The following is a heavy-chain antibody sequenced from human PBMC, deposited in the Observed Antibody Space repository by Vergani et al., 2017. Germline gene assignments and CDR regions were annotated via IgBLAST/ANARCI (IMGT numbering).Heavy chain of an antibody. CDR1: GGSITCSSYY. V-gene: IGHV4-39*01. J-gene: IGHJ4*02. CDR3: ARTESFILRYFHWAL. Sequence: QLHLQESGPGLVKPSETLSLTCTVSGGSITCSSYYWGWIRQPPGKGLEWIGNIYHSGGAYYNPSLKVRVTISVATSKNQFSLEVTSVTAADTAIYFCARTESFILRYFHWALWGQGTLVTVSS. CDR2: IYHSGGA. D-gene: IGHD3-9*01.